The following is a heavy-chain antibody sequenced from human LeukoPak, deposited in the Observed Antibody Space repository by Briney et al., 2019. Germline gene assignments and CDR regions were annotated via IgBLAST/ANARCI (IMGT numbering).Heavy chain of an antibody. J-gene: IGHJ4*02. CDR2: IYYSGST. CDR1: GGSISSYY. V-gene: IGHV4-59*01. CDR3: ATNYDFWSGSFI. Sequence: SETLSLTCTVSGGSISSYYWSWIRQPPGKGLEWIGYIYYSGSTNYNPSLKSRVTISVDTSKNQFSLKLSSVTAADTAVYYCATNYDFWSGSFIWGQGTLVTVSS. D-gene: IGHD3-3*01.